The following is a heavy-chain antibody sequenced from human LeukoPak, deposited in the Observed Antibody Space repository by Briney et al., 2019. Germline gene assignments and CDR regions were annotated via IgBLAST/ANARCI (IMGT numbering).Heavy chain of an antibody. J-gene: IGHJ6*03. CDR2: ISAYNGNT. Sequence: ASVKVSCKASGYTFTNYGISWVRQAPGQGLEWMGWISAYNGNTNYAQKLQGRVTMTTDTSTSTAYMEPRGLRSDDTAVFYCAREEWLNGSPAPDYMDVWGKGTTVTVSS. V-gene: IGHV1-18*01. CDR1: GYTFTNYG. D-gene: IGHD3-3*01. CDR3: AREEWLNGSPAPDYMDV.